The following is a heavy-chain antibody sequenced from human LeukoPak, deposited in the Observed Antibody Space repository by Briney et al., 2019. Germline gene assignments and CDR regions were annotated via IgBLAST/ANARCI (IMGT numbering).Heavy chain of an antibody. CDR1: GGSISSSSYY. CDR3: ARWWSLHTFGGEYFDY. V-gene: IGHV4-39*07. J-gene: IGHJ4*02. Sequence: SETLSLTCTVSGGSISSSSYYWGWIRQPPGKGLEWIGSIYYSGSTYYNPSLKSRVTISVDTSKNQFSLKLSSVTAADTAVYYCARWWSLHTFGGEYFDYWGQGTLVTVSS. CDR2: IYYSGST. D-gene: IGHD3-16*01.